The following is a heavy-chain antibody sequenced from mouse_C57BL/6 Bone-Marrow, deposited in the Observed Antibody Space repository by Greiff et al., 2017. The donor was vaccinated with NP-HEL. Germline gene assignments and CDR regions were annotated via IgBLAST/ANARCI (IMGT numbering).Heavy chain of an antibody. D-gene: IGHD1-1*01. CDR3: ARHESVYYGSSYYFDY. V-gene: IGHV1-62-2*01. Sequence: QVQLKQSGAELVKPGASVKLSCKASGYTFTEYTIHWVKQRSGQGLEWIGWFYPGSGSIKYNEKFKDKATLTADKSSSTVYMELSRLTSEDSAVYFCARHESVYYGSSYYFDYWGQGTTLTVSS. J-gene: IGHJ2*01. CDR2: FYPGSGSI. CDR1: GYTFTEYT.